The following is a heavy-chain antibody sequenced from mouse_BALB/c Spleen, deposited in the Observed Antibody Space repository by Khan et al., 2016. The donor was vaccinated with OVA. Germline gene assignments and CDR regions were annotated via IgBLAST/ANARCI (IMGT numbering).Heavy chain of an antibody. J-gene: IGHJ1*01. CDR1: GFTFSSYT. D-gene: IGHD2-1*01. V-gene: IGHV5-6-4*01. CDR2: FSSGGSYT. Sequence: EVELVESGGDLVKPGGSLKLSCAASGFTFSSYTMSWVRQTPEKRLEWVATFSSGGSYTYYPDSVKGRFTISRDNAKNTLYLQMSSLKSEDTAMYYCTRDGNYAHWYFDVWGAGTTVTVSS. CDR3: TRDGNYAHWYFDV.